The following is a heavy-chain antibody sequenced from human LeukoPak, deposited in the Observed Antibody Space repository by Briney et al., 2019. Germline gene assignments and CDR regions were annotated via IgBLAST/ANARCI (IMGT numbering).Heavy chain of an antibody. CDR3: ARDRNDFWSGYYTYYFDY. CDR1: GFTFSSYA. J-gene: IGHJ4*02. D-gene: IGHD3-3*01. CDR2: ISYDGSNK. Sequence: PGRSLRPSCAASGFTFSSYAMHWVRQAPGKGLEWVAVISYDGSNKYYADSVKGRFTISRDNSKNTLYLQMNSLRAEDTAVYYCARDRNDFWSGYYTYYFDYWGQGTLVTVSS. V-gene: IGHV3-30-3*01.